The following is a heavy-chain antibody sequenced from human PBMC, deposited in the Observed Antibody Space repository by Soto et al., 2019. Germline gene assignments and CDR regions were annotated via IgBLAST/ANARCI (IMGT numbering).Heavy chain of an antibody. Sequence: QVQLVQSGAEVKKPGSSVKVSCKASGGTFSSYAISWVRQAPGQGLEWMGGIIPIFGTANYAQKFQGRVTITADESKTTAYLELRSLRSEDTAVYYCARANLDYDSSGYQYFDYWGQGTLVTVSS. D-gene: IGHD3-22*01. J-gene: IGHJ4*02. CDR1: GGTFSSYA. CDR2: IIPIFGTA. CDR3: ARANLDYDSSGYQYFDY. V-gene: IGHV1-69*12.